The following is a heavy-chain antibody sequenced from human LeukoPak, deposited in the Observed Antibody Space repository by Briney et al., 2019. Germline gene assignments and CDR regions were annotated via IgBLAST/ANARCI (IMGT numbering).Heavy chain of an antibody. CDR3: ASDPYLANFWTGYPHY. J-gene: IGHJ4*02. CDR1: GFSFSNSW. V-gene: IGHV3-74*01. CDR2: INSDGTTT. D-gene: IGHD3/OR15-3a*01. Sequence: GGSLRLSCAGSGFSFSNSWMQWVRHSLGKWLLWVSHINSDGTTTYYADSVKGRFTISRDNAKNTLFLQMNSLRPEDTALYYCASDPYLANFWTGYPHYWGQGTLVTVSS.